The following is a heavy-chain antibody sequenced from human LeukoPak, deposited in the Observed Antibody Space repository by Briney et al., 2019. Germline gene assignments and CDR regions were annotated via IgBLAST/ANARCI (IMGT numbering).Heavy chain of an antibody. V-gene: IGHV1-69*04. CDR1: GGTFSSYA. CDR2: IIPILGIA. Sequence: EASVKVSCKASGGTFSSYAISWVRQAPGQGLEWMGRIIPILGIANYAQKFQGRVTITADKSTSTAYMELSSLRSEDTAVYYCARDGSYGSGSYYWGQGTLVTVSS. J-gene: IGHJ4*02. D-gene: IGHD3-10*01. CDR3: ARDGSYGSGSYY.